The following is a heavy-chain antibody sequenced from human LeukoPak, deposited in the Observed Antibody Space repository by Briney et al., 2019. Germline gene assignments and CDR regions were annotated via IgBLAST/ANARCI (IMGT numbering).Heavy chain of an antibody. V-gene: IGHV3-15*01. CDR3: TANGRIYYYDSSGYYYDFDY. CDR1: GFPLSRYP. D-gene: IGHD3-22*01. Sequence: GGSLRLSCAASGFPLSRYPMSWVRQAPGKGREWVGRIKSKTDGGTTDYAAPVKGRFTISRDDSKHTLYLQMNSLKTEDTAVYYCTANGRIYYYDSSGYYYDFDYWGQGTLVTVSS. CDR2: IKSKTDGGTT. J-gene: IGHJ4*02.